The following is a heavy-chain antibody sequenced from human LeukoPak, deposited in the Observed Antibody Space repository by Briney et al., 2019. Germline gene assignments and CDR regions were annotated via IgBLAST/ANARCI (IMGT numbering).Heavy chain of an antibody. CDR2: SHYSGTT. V-gene: IGHV4-31*03. CDR1: GASISSGGYY. J-gene: IGHJ4*02. CDR3: AREAKN. Sequence: SETLSLTCTVSGASISSGGYYWSWIRQQPGKGLEWIGYSHYSGTTNYNPSLKSRVTISVDTSKNQFSLKLSSVTAADTAVYYCAREAKNWGQGTLVTVSS. D-gene: IGHD4/OR15-4a*01.